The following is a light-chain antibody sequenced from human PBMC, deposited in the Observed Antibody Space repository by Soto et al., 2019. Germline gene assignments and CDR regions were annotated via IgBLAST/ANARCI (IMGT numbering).Light chain of an antibody. CDR1: SSDIGDYNY. CDR2: EVT. Sequence: QSALTQPASVSGSPGQSITISCTGTSSDIGDYNYVSWYQQHPGIAPKLMMYEVTKRPSGVSNRFSGSKSGNTASLTNSGLQAEDEADYYCTSFTSSSTIVVFGTGTKVTVL. J-gene: IGLJ1*01. CDR3: TSFTSSSTIVV. V-gene: IGLV2-14*01.